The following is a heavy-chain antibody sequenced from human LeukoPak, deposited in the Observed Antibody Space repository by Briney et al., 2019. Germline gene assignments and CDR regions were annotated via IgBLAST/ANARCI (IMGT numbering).Heavy chain of an antibody. V-gene: IGHV4-59*08. J-gene: IGHJ5*02. CDR3: ARGSIAAGWFDP. CDR2: IHYSGST. D-gene: IGHD6-25*01. Sequence: SETLSLTCTVSGGSISNYYWSWIRQPPGKGLEWIGYIHYSGSTNNNPSLKSRVTISVDTSKNQFSLKLSSVTAADTAVYYCARGSIAAGWFDPWGQGTLVTVSS. CDR1: GGSISNYY.